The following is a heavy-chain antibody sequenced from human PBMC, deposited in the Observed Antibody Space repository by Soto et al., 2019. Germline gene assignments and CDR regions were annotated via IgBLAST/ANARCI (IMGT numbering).Heavy chain of an antibody. CDR3: ARGPPWFGELFGAFDI. V-gene: IGHV3-11*01. CDR1: GFTFSDYY. D-gene: IGHD3-10*01. CDR2: ISSSGSTI. Sequence: GGSLRLSCAASGFTFSDYYMSWIRQAPGKGLEWVSYISSSGSTIYYADSVKGRCTISRDNAKHSLYLQMNSLRAEDTAVYYCARGPPWFGELFGAFDIWGQGTTVTVSS. J-gene: IGHJ3*02.